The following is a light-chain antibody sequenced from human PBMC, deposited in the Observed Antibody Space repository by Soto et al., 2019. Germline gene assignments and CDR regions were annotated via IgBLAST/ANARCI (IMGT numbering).Light chain of an antibody. Sequence: EIVLTQSPGTLSLSPGERATLSCRASQSVSSNYLAWYQQKPGQAPRLLIYGASGRATGIPDRFSGSGSGTDFTLTIIRLGPEDFAVYYCQQYGSSPLTFGGGTKVEIK. V-gene: IGKV3-20*01. CDR1: QSVSSNY. CDR3: QQYGSSPLT. J-gene: IGKJ4*01. CDR2: GAS.